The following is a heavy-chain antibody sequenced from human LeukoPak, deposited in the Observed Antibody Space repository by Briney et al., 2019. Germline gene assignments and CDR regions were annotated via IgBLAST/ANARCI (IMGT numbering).Heavy chain of an antibody. D-gene: IGHD3-22*01. Sequence: PSETLSLTCAVSGGSISSGGYSWSWIRQPPGRGLEWIGYIYHSGSTYYNPSLKSRVTISVDRSKNQFSLKLSSVTAAGTAVYYCARSYYSDSSGYRLFDYWGQGTLVTVSS. CDR2: IYHSGST. CDR3: ARSYYSDSSGYRLFDY. J-gene: IGHJ4*02. CDR1: GGSISSGGYS. V-gene: IGHV4-30-2*01.